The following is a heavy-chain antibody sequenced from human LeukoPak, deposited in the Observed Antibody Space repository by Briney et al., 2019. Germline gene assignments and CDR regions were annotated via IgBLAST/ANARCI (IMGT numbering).Heavy chain of an antibody. V-gene: IGHV6-1*01. J-gene: IGHJ4*02. D-gene: IGHD2-15*01. CDR3: ARDGWPAFDY. CDR1: GDSVSSNTAA. CDR2: TYYRSKWYN. Sequence: SQTLSLTCAISGDSVSSNTAAWNWIRQSPSGGLEWLGRTYYRSKWYNDYAVSVKSRITINPDTSKNQFYLQLNSVTPEDTAAYFCARDGWPAFDYWGQGTLVTVSS.